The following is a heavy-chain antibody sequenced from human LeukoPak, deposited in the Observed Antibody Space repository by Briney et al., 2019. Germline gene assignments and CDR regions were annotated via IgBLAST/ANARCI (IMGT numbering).Heavy chain of an antibody. Sequence: SETLSLTCTVSGGSISSSSHYWGWIRQPPGKGLEWIGSIYYSGSTYYNPSLKSRVTISVDTSKNQFSLKLSSVTAADTAVYYCARRHSSGWYGFDYWGQGTLVTVSS. J-gene: IGHJ4*02. D-gene: IGHD6-19*01. CDR2: IYYSGST. V-gene: IGHV4-39*01. CDR3: ARRHSSGWYGFDY. CDR1: GGSISSSSHY.